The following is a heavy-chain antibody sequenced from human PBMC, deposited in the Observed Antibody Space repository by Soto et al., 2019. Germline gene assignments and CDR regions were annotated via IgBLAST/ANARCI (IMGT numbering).Heavy chain of an antibody. CDR1: GGSISSYY. CDR2: IYSSGST. Sequence: SETLSLTCTVSGGSISSYYCSWMRQPAGKGLEWIGRIYSSGSTNYNPSLKSRVTMSVDTSKNQFSLKLSSVTAADTAVYYCARGAMVRGVITKRTAYYFDYWGQGTLVTVSS. V-gene: IGHV4-4*07. J-gene: IGHJ4*02. D-gene: IGHD3-10*01. CDR3: ARGAMVRGVITKRTAYYFDY.